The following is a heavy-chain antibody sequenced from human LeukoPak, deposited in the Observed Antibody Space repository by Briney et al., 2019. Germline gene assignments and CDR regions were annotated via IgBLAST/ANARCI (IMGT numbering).Heavy chain of an antibody. CDR1: GYTFTSYA. Sequence: GPSVKLSCKASGYTFTSYAMHWVRQAPGPRLGWMGWINAGNGNTKYSQKFQGRVTITRDTSASKAYMELSSLRSEDTAVYYCARATGPRIFSRQQNWFDPWGQGTLVTVSS. D-gene: IGHD1-14*01. J-gene: IGHJ5*02. V-gene: IGHV1-3*01. CDR3: ARATGPRIFSRQQNWFDP. CDR2: INAGNGNT.